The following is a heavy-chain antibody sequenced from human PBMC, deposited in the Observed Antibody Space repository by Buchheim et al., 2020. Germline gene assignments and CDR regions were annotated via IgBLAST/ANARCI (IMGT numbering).Heavy chain of an antibody. V-gene: IGHV4-4*02. CDR3: AKVTSGSPSLDC. D-gene: IGHD3-10*01. CDR2: IYHSGST. J-gene: IGHJ4*02. Sequence: QVQLQESGPGLVKPSGTLSLTCAVSGGSISSAYWWNWVRQPPGKGLEWLGEIYHSGSTNYNPSLKRRVTISVGTSKSHLSLRLTSVTAADTAVYYCAKVTSGSPSLDCWGQGTL. CDR1: GGSISSAYW.